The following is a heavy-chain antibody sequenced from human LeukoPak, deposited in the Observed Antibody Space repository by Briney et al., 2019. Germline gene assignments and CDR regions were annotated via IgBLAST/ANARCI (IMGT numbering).Heavy chain of an antibody. J-gene: IGHJ4*02. V-gene: IGHV3-30*02. CDR3: AKEGTASKQSDVDH. Sequence: PGGSLRLSCAASGFIFTDYGMHWVRQAQGKGLEWLTFIRYDGGDKYYADSVKGRFTISRDNSKNTLYLQMNSLTSEDTAVYYCAKEGTASKQSDVDHWGQGILVTVSS. D-gene: IGHD1/OR15-1a*01. CDR1: GFIFTDYG. CDR2: IRYDGGDK.